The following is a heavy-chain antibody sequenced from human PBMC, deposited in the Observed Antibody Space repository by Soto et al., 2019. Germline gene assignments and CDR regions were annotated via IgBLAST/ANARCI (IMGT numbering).Heavy chain of an antibody. CDR2: IYYSGST. D-gene: IGHD2-15*01. CDR3: ARDGVAGSQYYYYYMDV. J-gene: IGHJ6*03. CDR1: GGSISSYY. Sequence: SETLSLTCTVSGGSISSYYWSWVRQPPGKGLEWIGYIYYSGSTNYNPSLKSRITISVDTSKNPFSLKLSSVTAADTSVYYCARDGVAGSQYYYYYMDVWGKGTTVTVSS. V-gene: IGHV4-59*01.